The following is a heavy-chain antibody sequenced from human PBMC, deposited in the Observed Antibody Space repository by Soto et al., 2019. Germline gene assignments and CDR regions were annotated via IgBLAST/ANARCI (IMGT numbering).Heavy chain of an antibody. D-gene: IGHD4-17*01. CDR1: GGSISNYY. V-gene: IGHV4-59*01. CDR2: IYYSGST. J-gene: IGHJ3*02. Sequence: QVPLQESGPGLVKPSETLSLTCTVSGGSISNYYWSWIRQPPGKGLEWIGYIYYSGSTNYNPSLKSRVTISVDTSKNQFSLKLSSVTAADTAVYYCASETTVTDAFDIWGQGTMVTVSS. CDR3: ASETTVTDAFDI.